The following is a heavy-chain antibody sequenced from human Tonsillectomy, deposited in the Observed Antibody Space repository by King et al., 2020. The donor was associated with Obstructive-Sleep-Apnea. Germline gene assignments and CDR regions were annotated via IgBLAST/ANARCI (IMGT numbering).Heavy chain of an antibody. CDR3: VRGGASRPDY. V-gene: IGHV3-48*04. Sequence: VQLVESGGGLVQPGESLRLSCAVSGFTFSNYVMDWVRKAPGKGLEWVSYIRSKSRSINYADAVQGRFTISRDNAQNSLFLQLSSLRVEDTAVYYCVRGGASRPDYWGQGTLVTVSS. D-gene: IGHD3-16*01. CDR2: IRSKSRSI. CDR1: GFTFSNYV. J-gene: IGHJ4*02.